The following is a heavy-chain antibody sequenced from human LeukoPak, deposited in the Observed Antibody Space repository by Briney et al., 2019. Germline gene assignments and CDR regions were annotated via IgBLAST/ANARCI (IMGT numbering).Heavy chain of an antibody. D-gene: IGHD3-9*01. V-gene: IGHV3-48*01. CDR3: TRGVPATISGWYFDL. CDR1: GFTFSSYS. CDR2: ISSRGTT. J-gene: IGHJ2*01. Sequence: GGSLRLSCAASGFTFSSYSLNWVRQAPGKGLEWISYISSRGTTYYADSVKGRFTISRDNARNSLYLQGDSLTAADTAVYYCTRGVPATISGWYFDLWGRGTLVTVSS.